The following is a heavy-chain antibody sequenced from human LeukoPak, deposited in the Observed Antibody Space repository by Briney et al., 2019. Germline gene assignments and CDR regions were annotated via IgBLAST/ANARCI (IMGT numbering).Heavy chain of an antibody. CDR1: GYTFTSYG. D-gene: IGHD3-10*01. CDR3: ARFRAGVGEPYGDY. J-gene: IGHJ4*02. V-gene: IGHV1-18*01. CDR2: ISAYNGNT. Sequence: GASVKVSCKASGYTFTSYGISCVRHAPGQGLEWLGGISAYNGNTNYATNLQGRDTMTRDTSTSTTYKEQRSLRSDDAAVSYCARFRAGVGEPYGDYWGQGPLVTVSS.